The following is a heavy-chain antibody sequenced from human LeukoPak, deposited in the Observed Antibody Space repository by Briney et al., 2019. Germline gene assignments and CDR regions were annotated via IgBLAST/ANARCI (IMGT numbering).Heavy chain of an antibody. CDR2: ISSSPTTT. J-gene: IGHJ3*02. Sequence: GGSLRLSCAASGFTFSSYNMNWVRQPPGKGLEWVSYISSSPTTTYYADSVKGRFTISRDNAKNSLYLQMNSLRDEDTAVYYCARRGAYGSGTYYNSFDIWGQGTVLSVSS. CDR3: ARRGAYGSGTYYNSFDI. D-gene: IGHD3-10*01. CDR1: GFTFSSYN. V-gene: IGHV3-48*02.